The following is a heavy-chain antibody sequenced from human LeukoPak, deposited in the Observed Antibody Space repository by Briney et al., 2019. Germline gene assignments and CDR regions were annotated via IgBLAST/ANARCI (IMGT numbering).Heavy chain of an antibody. J-gene: IGHJ4*02. D-gene: IGHD6-13*01. Sequence: PSETLSLTCTASGGSISSYYWSWIRQPPGKGLEWIGYVYYSGSTNYNPSLKSRVTISVDTSKNQFSLKLSSVTAADTAVYYCAGPGTAAAGTRWGQGTLVTVSS. CDR3: AGPGTAAAGTR. CDR2: VYYSGST. CDR1: GGSISSYY. V-gene: IGHV4-59*01.